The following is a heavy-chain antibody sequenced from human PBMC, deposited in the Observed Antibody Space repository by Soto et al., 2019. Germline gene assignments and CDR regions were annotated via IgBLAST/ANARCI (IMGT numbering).Heavy chain of an antibody. CDR1: GYSFTSYW. V-gene: IGHV5-51*01. Sequence: GESLKISCKGSGYSFTSYWIGWMRLLPGNGLEWMGIIYPGDSDTKYSPSFQGQVTISTDKSITTAYLQWSSLQASDTAMYYCARRPCRGVRPNYFDCRGQGTRVAVAS. J-gene: IGHJ4*02. CDR3: ARRPCRGVRPNYFDC. D-gene: IGHD3-10*01. CDR2: IYPGDSDT.